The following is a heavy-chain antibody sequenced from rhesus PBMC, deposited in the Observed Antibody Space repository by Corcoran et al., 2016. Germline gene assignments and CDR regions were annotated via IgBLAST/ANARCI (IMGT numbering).Heavy chain of an antibody. CDR3: ARASNWGDYSAGLDS. J-gene: IGHJ6*01. Sequence: QLQLQESGPGLVKPSETLSVTCAVSGGSISSSYWSWIRQAPGKGLEWFGYIYGSGSSTNYNPSLKSRVTLSVDTSKNQLALKLSSVTTADTAVYYCARASNWGDYSAGLDSWGQGVVVTVSS. CDR2: IYGSGSST. CDR1: GGSISSSY. D-gene: IGHD3-34*01. V-gene: IGHV4-169*01.